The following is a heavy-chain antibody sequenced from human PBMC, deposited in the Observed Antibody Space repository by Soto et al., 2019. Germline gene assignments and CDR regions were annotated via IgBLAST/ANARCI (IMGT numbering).Heavy chain of an antibody. V-gene: IGHV3-74*01. Sequence: EVQLVESGGGVVQPGGSLRLSCAASGFSFSTWMHWVRQAPGKGLEWLSRINGDGSSISYADSVKGRFTVSRDNAKNTLYLQINSLPAEDTAVYYCTRGASGYGNFDYWGQGVLLTVSS. J-gene: IGHJ4*02. CDR2: INGDGSSI. CDR1: GFSFSTW. CDR3: TRGASGYGNFDY. D-gene: IGHD5-12*01.